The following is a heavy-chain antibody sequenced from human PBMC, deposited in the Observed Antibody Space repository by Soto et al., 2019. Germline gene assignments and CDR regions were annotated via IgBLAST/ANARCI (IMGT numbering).Heavy chain of an antibody. Sequence: SETLSLTCTVSGGSINSNNYYWAWIRQPPGKGLAWIASIYYGGRTYYNPSLKSRVTISIDTSKNQFSLRLRAVTAAETAIYYCAKVVVAATRHTDFDSWGQGTLVTVSS. D-gene: IGHD2-15*01. J-gene: IGHJ4*02. CDR1: GGSINSNNYY. CDR3: AKVVVAATRHTDFDS. V-gene: IGHV4-39*01. CDR2: IYYGGRT.